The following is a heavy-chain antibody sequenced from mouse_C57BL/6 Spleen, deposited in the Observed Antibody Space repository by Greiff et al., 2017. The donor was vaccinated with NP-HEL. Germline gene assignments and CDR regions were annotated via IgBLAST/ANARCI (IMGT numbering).Heavy chain of an antibody. D-gene: IGHD1-1*01. CDR3: TRSGYYGSSWDFDY. J-gene: IGHJ2*01. Sequence: QVQLKQSGAELVRPGASVTLSCKASGYTFTDYEMHWVKQTPVHGLEWIGAIDPETGGTAYNQKFKGMAILTAEKTSRTAYMELRSLTSEDSAVYYGTRSGYYGSSWDFDYWGQGTTLTVSS. CDR1: GYTFTDYE. V-gene: IGHV1-15*01. CDR2: IDPETGGT.